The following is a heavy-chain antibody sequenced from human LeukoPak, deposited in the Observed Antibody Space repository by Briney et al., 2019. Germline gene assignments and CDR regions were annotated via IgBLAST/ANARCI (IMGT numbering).Heavy chain of an antibody. J-gene: IGHJ5*02. CDR3: VKDPRWLQSPA. Sequence: GRSLRLSCSASGFTFSSYAMHWVRQASGKGLEYVSAISSNGGSTYYADSVKGRFTISRDNSKNTLYLQMSSLRAEDTAVYYCVKDPRWLQSPAWGQGTLVTVSS. D-gene: IGHD5-24*01. V-gene: IGHV3-64D*06. CDR2: ISSNGGST. CDR1: GFTFSSYA.